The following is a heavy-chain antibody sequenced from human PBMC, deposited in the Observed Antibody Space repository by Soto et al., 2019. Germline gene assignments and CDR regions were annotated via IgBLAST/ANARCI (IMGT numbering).Heavy chain of an antibody. CDR1: GFTFSSYA. CDR2: ISGSGGST. V-gene: IGHV3-23*01. CDR3: AKGVVVPAAAPLDY. D-gene: IGHD2-2*01. Sequence: GGSLRLSCTASGFTFSSYAMSWVRQAPGKGLEWVSAISGSGGSTYYADSVKGRFTISRDNSKNTLYLQMNSLRAEDTAVYYCAKGVVVPAAAPLDYWGQGTLVTVSS. J-gene: IGHJ4*02.